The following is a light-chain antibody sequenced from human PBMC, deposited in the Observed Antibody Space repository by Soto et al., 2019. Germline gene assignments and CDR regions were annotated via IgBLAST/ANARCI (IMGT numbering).Light chain of an antibody. CDR2: GAS. Sequence: EIVLTQSPGTLSLSPGERATLSCRASQSVSSSYLAWYQQKPGQAPRLLIYGASSRATGIPDRFSGSGSGTDFTLTISRLEPEDFAMYFCQQYVRGFTFGPGTKVDNK. V-gene: IGKV3-20*01. CDR1: QSVSSSY. CDR3: QQYVRGFT. J-gene: IGKJ3*01.